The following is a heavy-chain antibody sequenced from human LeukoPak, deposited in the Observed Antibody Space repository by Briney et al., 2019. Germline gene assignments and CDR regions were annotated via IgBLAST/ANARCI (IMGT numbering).Heavy chain of an antibody. V-gene: IGHV4-59*01. CDR2: ISDSGRT. J-gene: IGHJ3*02. CDR1: GDSMSKYY. D-gene: IGHD3-10*01. CDR3: AREGGRSGSLYDNAFDI. Sequence: SETLSLTCTVSGDSMSKYYWTWIRQPPGKGLEWIGYISDSGRTDYNPSLKSRLMISTDTSRRQFSLNLDSVTTADTAVYYCAREGGRSGSLYDNAFDIWGQGTMVTVSS.